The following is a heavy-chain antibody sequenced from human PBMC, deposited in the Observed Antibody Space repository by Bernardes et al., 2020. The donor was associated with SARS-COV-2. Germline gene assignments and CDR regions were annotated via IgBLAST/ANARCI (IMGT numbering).Heavy chain of an antibody. CDR2: IDGDGSST. CDR3: ARDLGSPFDS. Sequence: GGSLKLSCAASGFTFSNYWMYWVRQAPGKGLVWVSRIDGDGSSTSYADSVKGRFTISRDNAKNTLFLQVNSLRAEDTAVYYCARDLGSPFDSWGQGSL. J-gene: IGHJ5*01. V-gene: IGHV3-74*01. CDR1: GFTFSNYW. D-gene: IGHD3-10*01.